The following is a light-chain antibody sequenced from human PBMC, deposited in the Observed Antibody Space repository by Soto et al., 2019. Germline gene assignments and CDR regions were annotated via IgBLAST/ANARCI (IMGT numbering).Light chain of an antibody. J-gene: IGLJ1*01. CDR2: DVS. CDR3: SSYTSSSTLYV. CDR1: SGDVGGYNY. Sequence: QSVLTQPASVSGSPGQSINISCTGTSGDVGGYNYVSWYQQHPGKAPKLMIYDVSNRPSGVSNRFSGSKSGNTAPLTISGLQAEDEADYYCSSYTSSSTLYVFGTGTKVTVL. V-gene: IGLV2-14*01.